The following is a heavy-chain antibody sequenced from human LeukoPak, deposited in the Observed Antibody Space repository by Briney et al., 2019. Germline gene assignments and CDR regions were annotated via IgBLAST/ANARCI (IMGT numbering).Heavy chain of an antibody. CDR2: IYYSGST. CDR1: GGSISSGGYY. V-gene: IGHV4-31*03. Sequence: SETLFLTCTVSGGSISSGGYYWSWIRQHPGKGLEWIGYIYYSGSTYYNPSLKSRVTISVDTSKNQFSLKLSSVTAADTAVYYCASSDRRAYYYDSSGYSRWGQGTLVTVSS. CDR3: ASSDRRAYYYDSSGYSR. J-gene: IGHJ4*02. D-gene: IGHD3-22*01.